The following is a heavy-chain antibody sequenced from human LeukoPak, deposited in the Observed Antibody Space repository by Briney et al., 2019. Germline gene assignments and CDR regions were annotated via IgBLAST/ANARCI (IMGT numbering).Heavy chain of an antibody. CDR2: ISSSGSTI. D-gene: IGHD6-13*01. CDR1: GFTFSSYE. V-gene: IGHV3-48*03. Sequence: GGSLRLSCAVSGFTFSSYEMNWVRQAPGKGLEWVSYISSSGSTIYYADSVKGRFTISRDNAKKSLYLQMNSLRAEDTAVYYCAKRNSSSLDHWGQGTLVTVSS. CDR3: AKRNSSSLDH. J-gene: IGHJ5*02.